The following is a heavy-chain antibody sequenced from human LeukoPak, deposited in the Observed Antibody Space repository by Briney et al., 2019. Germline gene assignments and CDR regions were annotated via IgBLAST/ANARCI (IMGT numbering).Heavy chain of an antibody. CDR1: GGSISSSSYY. V-gene: IGHV4-39*01. CDR3: ATLGYCSSTSCSAFDY. J-gene: IGHJ4*02. CDR2: IYYSGST. Sequence: VKPSETLSLPCTVSGGSISSSSYYWGWIRQPPGKGLEWIGSIYYSGSTYYNPSLKSRVTISVDTSKNQFSLKLSSVTAADTAVYYCATLGYCSSTSCSAFDYWGQGTLVTVSS. D-gene: IGHD2-2*01.